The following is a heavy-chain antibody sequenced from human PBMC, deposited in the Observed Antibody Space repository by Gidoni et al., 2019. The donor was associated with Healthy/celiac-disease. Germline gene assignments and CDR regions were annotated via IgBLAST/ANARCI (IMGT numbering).Heavy chain of an antibody. CDR2: IIPIFGTS. V-gene: IGHV1-69*01. CDR1: GGTFSSYA. Sequence: QVQLVQSGAEVKKPGSSVKGSCKASGGTFSSYAISWVRQAPGQGLEWMGGIIPIFGTSNYAQKFQGRVTITADESTSTAYMELSSLRSEDTAVYYCARDLEAAGATPGVDYWGQGTLVTVSS. D-gene: IGHD6-13*01. J-gene: IGHJ4*02. CDR3: ARDLEAAGATPGVDY.